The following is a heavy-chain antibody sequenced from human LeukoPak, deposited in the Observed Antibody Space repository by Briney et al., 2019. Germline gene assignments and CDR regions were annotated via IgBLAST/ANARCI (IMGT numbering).Heavy chain of an antibody. CDR2: ITTSSSYT. D-gene: IGHD3-10*01. J-gene: IGHJ3*02. V-gene: IGHV3-11*06. CDR1: GFTFSDHY. Sequence: GRSLRLSCAASGFTFSDHYMTWIRQAPGKGLEWISYITTSSSYTNCADSVKGRFTISRDNAKNSLYLQMNSLRVEDTAMYYCARGRLWFGEFTSRGTFDIWGQGTMVTVSS. CDR3: ARGRLWFGEFTSRGTFDI.